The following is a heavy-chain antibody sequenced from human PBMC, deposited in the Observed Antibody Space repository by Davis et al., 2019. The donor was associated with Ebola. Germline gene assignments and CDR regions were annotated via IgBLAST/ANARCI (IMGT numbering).Heavy chain of an antibody. V-gene: IGHV1-2*02. CDR2: INPASGGT. D-gene: IGHD3-22*01. CDR1: GYTFTGYY. Sequence: ASVKVSCKASGYTFTGYYMHWVRQAPGQELEWMGWINPASGGTKYAQKFQGRVTMTRDTSTSTVYMELSSLRSEDTAVYYCAGLNYYDSSGYRDYWGQGTLVTVSS. CDR3: AGLNYYDSSGYRDY. J-gene: IGHJ4*02.